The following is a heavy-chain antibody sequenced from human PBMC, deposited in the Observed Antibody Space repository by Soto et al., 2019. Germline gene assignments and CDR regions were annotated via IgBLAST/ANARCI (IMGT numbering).Heavy chain of an antibody. J-gene: IGHJ5*02. D-gene: IGHD3-16*01. V-gene: IGHV2-5*02. Sequence: QITLKESGPTLVKPTQTLTLTCTFSGFSLTTRGVGVGWIRQPPGKALECLALIYCDDDKRYSPSLQSRLSISQDTSKHHVVLTKTNVDPVDTATYYCAHIPNYYQYDWFDPWGQGTLVSVSS. CDR2: IYCDDDK. CDR1: GFSLTTRGVG. CDR3: AHIPNYYQYDWFDP.